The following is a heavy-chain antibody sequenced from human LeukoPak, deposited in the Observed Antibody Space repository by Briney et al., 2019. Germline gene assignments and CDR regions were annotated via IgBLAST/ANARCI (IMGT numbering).Heavy chain of an antibody. CDR2: IYYSGST. D-gene: IGHD3-22*01. CDR1: GGSISSSSYY. J-gene: IGHJ4*02. CDR3: ASSYYDSSGPFDY. V-gene: IGHV4-39*07. Sequence: PSETLSLTCTVSGGSISSSSYYWGWIRQPPGKGLEWIGSIYYSGSTYYSPSLKSRVTISLDTSKNQFSLKLSSVTAADTAVYYCASSYYDSSGPFDYWGQGTLVTVSS.